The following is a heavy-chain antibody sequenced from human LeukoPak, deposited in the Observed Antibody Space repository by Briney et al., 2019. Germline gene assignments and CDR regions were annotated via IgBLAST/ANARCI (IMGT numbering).Heavy chain of an antibody. J-gene: IGHJ4*02. CDR2: IYWDDDK. D-gene: IGHD3-10*01. CDR3: ARSNYYSSGTYYNDY. CDR1: GFSLSTSGVA. Sequence: SSPTLVNPTQTLTLTCIFSGFSLSTSGVAVAWIRQPPGKALKWLALIYWDDDKRYSPSLKSRLTITKDTSKNHVVLTMTNMDPVDTATYYCARSNYYSSGTYYNDYWGQGAQVTVSS. V-gene: IGHV2-5*02.